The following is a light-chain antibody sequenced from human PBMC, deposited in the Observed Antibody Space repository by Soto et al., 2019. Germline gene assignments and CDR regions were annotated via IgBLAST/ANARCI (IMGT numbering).Light chain of an antibody. Sequence: DIQMTQSPCSVYASVGDRVTITCRASQASGDWLAWDQQKPGKAPNLLIYATSTLQSGVPSRFSGRGSETEVSLTIRSLQREDFASYYCQQAYISPLTFGGGTRVEI. CDR2: ATS. V-gene: IGKV1-12*01. CDR3: QQAYISPLT. CDR1: QASGDW. J-gene: IGKJ4*01.